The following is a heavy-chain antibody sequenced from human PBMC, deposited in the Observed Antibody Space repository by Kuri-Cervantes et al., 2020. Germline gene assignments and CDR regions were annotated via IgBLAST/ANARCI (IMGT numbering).Heavy chain of an antibody. CDR3: ARNPDFDSSGF. V-gene: IGHV4-59*13. CDR1: GGSINNYY. CDR2: IFYSGST. J-gene: IGHJ4*02. D-gene: IGHD3-22*01. Sequence: SETLSLTCTVSGGSINNYYWSWIRQPPGKGLEWIGYIFYSGSTNYNPSLKSRVTISVDTSKTQFSLKLDSVTAADTAVYYCARNPDFDSSGFWGQGTLVTVSS.